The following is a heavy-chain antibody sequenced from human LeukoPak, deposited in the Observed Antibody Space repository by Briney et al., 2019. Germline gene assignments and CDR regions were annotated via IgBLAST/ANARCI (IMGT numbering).Heavy chain of an antibody. Sequence: PSETLSLTCTVSGGSISSYYWSWIRQPAGKGLEWIGRIYTSGSTNYNPSLKSRVTMSVDTSKNQFSLKLSSVTAADTAVYYCARGLYDFWSGYPFDYWGQGTLVTVSS. D-gene: IGHD3-3*01. J-gene: IGHJ4*02. V-gene: IGHV4-4*07. CDR3: ARGLYDFWSGYPFDY. CDR1: GGSISSYY. CDR2: IYTSGST.